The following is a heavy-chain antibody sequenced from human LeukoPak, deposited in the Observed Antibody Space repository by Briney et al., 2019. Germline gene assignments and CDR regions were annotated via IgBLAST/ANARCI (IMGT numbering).Heavy chain of an antibody. CDR1: GGTFSSYA. J-gene: IGHJ4*02. CDR2: IIPIFGTA. CDR3: ARYCSSTSCYGFDY. D-gene: IGHD2-2*01. Sequence: SVKVSCKASGGTFSSYAISWVRQAPGQGLEWMGGIIPIFGTANYAQKFQGRVTITADESTSTAYIELSSLRSEDTAVYYCARYCSSTSCYGFDYWGQGTLVTVSS. V-gene: IGHV1-69*13.